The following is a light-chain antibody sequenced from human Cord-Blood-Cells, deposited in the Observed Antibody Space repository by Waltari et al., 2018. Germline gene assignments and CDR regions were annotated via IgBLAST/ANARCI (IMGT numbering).Light chain of an antibody. CDR2: AAS. Sequence: DIQMTQSPSSLSASVGDRVTITCRASQSISSYLNWYQQKPGKAPKLLIYAASSLQSGVPSRFSSSGSGTDFTLTISSLQPEDFATYYCQQSYNTPRTFGGGTKVEIK. CDR3: QQSYNTPRT. CDR1: QSISSY. V-gene: IGKV1-39*01. J-gene: IGKJ4*01.